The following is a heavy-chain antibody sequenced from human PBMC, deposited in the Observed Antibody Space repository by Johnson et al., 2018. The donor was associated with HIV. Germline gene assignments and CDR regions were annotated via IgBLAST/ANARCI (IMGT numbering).Heavy chain of an antibody. Sequence: VQLVESGGGLVQPGGSLRLSCEASGFTFSDYWMTWVRQAPGKGLEWVANIKQDGNEKYYVDSVKGRFSISRDNAKRSLYLQMNGLRVEDTALYYCARDRGLDAFDIWGQGTMVTVSS. CDR1: GFTFSDYW. D-gene: IGHD3-10*01. CDR3: ARDRGLDAFDI. CDR2: IKQDGNEK. V-gene: IGHV3-7*05. J-gene: IGHJ3*02.